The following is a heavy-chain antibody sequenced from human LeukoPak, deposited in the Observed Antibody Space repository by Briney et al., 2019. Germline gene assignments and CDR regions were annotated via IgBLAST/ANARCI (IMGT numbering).Heavy chain of an antibody. CDR2: IYYSGST. CDR3: ARDLWDYGDNYGMDV. Sequence: NPSETLSLTCTVSGGSISSYYWSWIRQPPGKGLEWIGYIYYSGSTNYNPSLKSRVTISVDTSKNQFSLKLSSVTAADTAVYYCARDLWDYGDNYGMDVWGQGTTVTVSS. D-gene: IGHD4-17*01. J-gene: IGHJ6*02. CDR1: GGSISSYY. V-gene: IGHV4-59*01.